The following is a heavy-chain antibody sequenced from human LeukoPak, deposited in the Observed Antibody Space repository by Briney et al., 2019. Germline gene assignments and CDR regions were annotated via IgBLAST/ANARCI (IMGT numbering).Heavy chain of an antibody. D-gene: IGHD6-6*01. CDR3: AKRSSSSSPPYFDY. Sequence: PGGSLRLSCAASRFTFSSYAMGWVRQAPGKGLEWVSSIDHSGTFTYYADSVKGRFTISRDNSKSTLYLQMNSLRAEDTALYCCAKRSSSSSPPYFDYCGQGTLVTVSS. CDR2: IDHSGTFT. CDR1: RFTFSSYA. J-gene: IGHJ4*02. V-gene: IGHV3-23*01.